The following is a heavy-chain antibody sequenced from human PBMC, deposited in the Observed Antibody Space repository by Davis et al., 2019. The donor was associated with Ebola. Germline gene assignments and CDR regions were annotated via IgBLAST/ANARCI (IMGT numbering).Heavy chain of an antibody. J-gene: IGHJ6*02. V-gene: IGHV3-30*03. CDR1: GFTFSNYG. Sequence: GESLKISCAASGFTFSNYGMNWVRQAPGTGLEWIAFISHDGRNIPYAGSVWGRFTISRDNSRNTVYLQMNSLGAGDTAVYYCARGVAGRVRGVPWAMDVWGQGTTVTVSS. CDR3: ARGVAGRVRGVPWAMDV. CDR2: ISHDGRNI. D-gene: IGHD3-10*01.